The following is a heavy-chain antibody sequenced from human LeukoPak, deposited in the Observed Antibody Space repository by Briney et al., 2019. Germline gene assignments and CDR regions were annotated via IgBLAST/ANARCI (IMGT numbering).Heavy chain of an antibody. CDR1: GGSISSSSYY. Sequence: SETLPLTCTVSGGSISSSSYYWGWIRQPPGKGLEWIESIYYSGSTYYNPSLKSRVTISVDTSKNQFSLKLSSVTAADTAVYYCARRHIAAAGTGFDYWGQGTLVTVSS. J-gene: IGHJ4*02. CDR2: IYYSGST. V-gene: IGHV4-39*01. D-gene: IGHD6-13*01. CDR3: ARRHIAAAGTGFDY.